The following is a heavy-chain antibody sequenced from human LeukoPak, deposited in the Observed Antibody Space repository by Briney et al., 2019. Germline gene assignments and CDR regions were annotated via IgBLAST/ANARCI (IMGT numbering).Heavy chain of an antibody. CDR3: ARESIHSSSWPFDY. CDR2: IRYDGSNK. Sequence: GGSLRLSCAASGFTFSSYGMHWVRQAPGKGLEWVAFIRYDGSNKYYADSVKGRFTISRDNSKNTLYLQMNSLRAEDTAVYYCARESIHSSSWPFDYWGQGTLVTVSS. D-gene: IGHD6-13*01. CDR1: GFTFSSYG. J-gene: IGHJ4*02. V-gene: IGHV3-30*02.